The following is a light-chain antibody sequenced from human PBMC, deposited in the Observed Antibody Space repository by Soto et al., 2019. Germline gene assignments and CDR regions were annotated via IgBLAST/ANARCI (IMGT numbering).Light chain of an antibody. Sequence: QSALTQPASVSGSPGQSITISCTGTXXDVDGYNHVSWYQHSPGKAPKLILFAVSDRPSGVSHRFSGSKSGNTASLTISGLQAEDEADYYCCSYTSLSTVVFGGGTKLTVL. CDR2: AVS. CDR3: CSYTSLSTVV. J-gene: IGLJ2*01. V-gene: IGLV2-14*01. CDR1: XXDVDGYNH.